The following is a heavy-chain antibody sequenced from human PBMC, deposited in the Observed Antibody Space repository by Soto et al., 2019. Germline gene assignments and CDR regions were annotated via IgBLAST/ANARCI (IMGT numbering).Heavy chain of an antibody. CDR2: IYHSGST. Sequence: QVQLQESGPGLVKPSGTLSLTCAVSGGSISSSNWWSWVRQPPGKGLEWIGEIYHSGSTSYNPSLKSRVTISLDKSENQFSLELSSMTAADTAVYYCVRRVDIYNNSDSWGQGTLVTVSS. V-gene: IGHV4-4*02. D-gene: IGHD5-12*01. CDR1: GGSISSSNW. CDR3: VRRVDIYNNSDS. J-gene: IGHJ4*02.